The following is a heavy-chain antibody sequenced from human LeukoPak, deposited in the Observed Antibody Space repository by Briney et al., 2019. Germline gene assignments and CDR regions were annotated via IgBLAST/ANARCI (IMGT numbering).Heavy chain of an antibody. CDR3: ARVVDPPDAFDI. V-gene: IGHV4-34*01. CDR1: GGSFSGYY. Sequence: SETLSLTCAVYGGSFSGYYWSWIRQPPGKGLEWIGEINHSGSTNYNPSLKSRVTISVDTSKNQFSLKLSSVTAADTAVYYCARVVDPPDAFDIWGQGTMVTVSS. J-gene: IGHJ3*02. CDR2: INHSGST. D-gene: IGHD3-9*01.